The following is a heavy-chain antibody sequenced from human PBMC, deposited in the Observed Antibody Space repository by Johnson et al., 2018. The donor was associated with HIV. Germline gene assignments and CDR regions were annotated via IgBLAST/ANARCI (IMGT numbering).Heavy chain of an antibody. CDR3: ARGTLAAFDI. J-gene: IGHJ3*02. V-gene: IGHV3-30-3*01. Sequence: QVQLVESGGGVVQPGRSLRLSCAASGFTFSYYSMHWVRQAPGKGLEWVAVISHDGSNKYYADSVRGRFTISRDKSRNTLYLQMNSLRAEDTAVHYCARGTLAAFDIWGQGTVVIVSS. D-gene: IGHD2-2*01. CDR2: ISHDGSNK. CDR1: GFTFSYYS.